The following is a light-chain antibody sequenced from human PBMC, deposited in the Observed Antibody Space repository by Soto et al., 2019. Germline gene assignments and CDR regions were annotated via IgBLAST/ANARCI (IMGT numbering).Light chain of an antibody. CDR1: QSFSSSY. J-gene: IGKJ3*01. Sequence: EIVLTQSPGTLSLSPGERATLSCRASQSFSSSYLAWYQQKLGQAPRLLIYGASTRATGIPDRFSGSGSGTDFTLTISRLEPEDFAVYYCQQYGTSPLTFGPGTKVDIK. V-gene: IGKV3-20*01. CDR3: QQYGTSPLT. CDR2: GAS.